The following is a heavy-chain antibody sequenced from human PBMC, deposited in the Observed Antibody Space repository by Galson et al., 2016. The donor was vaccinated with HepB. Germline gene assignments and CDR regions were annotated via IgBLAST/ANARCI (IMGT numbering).Heavy chain of an antibody. CDR3: ARDAGDYDFWSGYPRSENWFDP. CDR2: IKQDGSEK. Sequence: SLRLSCAASGFTFSSYWMSWVRQAPGKGLEWVANIKQDGSEKYYVDSVKGRFTISRDNARNSLYLQMNSLRAEDTAVYYCARDAGDYDFWSGYPRSENWFDPWGQGTRVTFSS. D-gene: IGHD3-3*01. J-gene: IGHJ5*02. CDR1: GFTFSSYW. V-gene: IGHV3-7*01.